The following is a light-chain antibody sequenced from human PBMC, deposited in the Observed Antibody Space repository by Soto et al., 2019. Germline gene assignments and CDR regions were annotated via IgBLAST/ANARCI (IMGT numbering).Light chain of an antibody. J-gene: IGLJ1*01. CDR2: DVR. CDR1: SSDVGGYNY. CDR3: ISYTTISTYV. Sequence: QSVLTQPASVSGSPGQSITISCTGTSSDVGGYNYVSWYQQHPGKAPKLMIYDVRNRPSGFSNRFSGSKSVNTASLTISGLQAEDEADYYCISYTTISTYVFGTGTKLTVL. V-gene: IGLV2-14*01.